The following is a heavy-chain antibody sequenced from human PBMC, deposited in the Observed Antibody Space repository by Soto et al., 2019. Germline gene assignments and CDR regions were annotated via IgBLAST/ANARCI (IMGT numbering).Heavy chain of an antibody. J-gene: IGHJ3*02. CDR2: IYYSGST. V-gene: IGHV4-31*03. D-gene: IGHD3-22*01. CDR3: ARDRPYYYDSSGYPSAFDI. Sequence: QVQLQESGPGLVKPSQTLSLTCTVSGGSISSGGYYWSWIRQHPGKGLEWIGYIYYSGSTYYNPSLKSRFTIAVETSKNQFSLKLSSVTAADTAVYYCARDRPYYYDSSGYPSAFDIWGQGTMVTVSS. CDR1: GGSISSGGYY.